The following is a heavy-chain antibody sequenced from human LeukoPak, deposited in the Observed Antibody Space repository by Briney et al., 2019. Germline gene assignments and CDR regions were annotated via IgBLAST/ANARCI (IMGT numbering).Heavy chain of an antibody. CDR3: GGARIVGATGAFDI. J-gene: IGHJ3*02. V-gene: IGHV3-21*01. D-gene: IGHD1-26*01. Sequence: PGGSLRLSCAASGFTFSSYSMNWVRQAPGKGLEWVSSISSSSSYIYYADSVKGRFTISRDNAKNSLYLQMNSLRAEDTAVYYCGGARIVGATGAFDIWGQGTMVTVSS. CDR1: GFTFSSYS. CDR2: ISSSSSYI.